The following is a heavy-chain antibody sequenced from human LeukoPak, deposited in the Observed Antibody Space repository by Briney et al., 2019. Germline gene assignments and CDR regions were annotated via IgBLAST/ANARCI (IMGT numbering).Heavy chain of an antibody. J-gene: IGHJ4*02. D-gene: IGHD2-2*01. Sequence: ASVKVSCKASGYTFIAYYIHWVRQAPGQGLEWMGWINPNRGGTNYAQKFQGRVTMTRDTSISTAYMELSRLRSDDTAVYYCARGIAVVPALAYWGQETLVTVSS. CDR1: GYTFIAYY. CDR2: INPNRGGT. V-gene: IGHV1-2*02. CDR3: ARGIAVVPALAY.